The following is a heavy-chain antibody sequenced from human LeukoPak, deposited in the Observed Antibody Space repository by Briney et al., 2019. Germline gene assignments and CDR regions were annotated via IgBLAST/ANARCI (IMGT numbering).Heavy chain of an antibody. J-gene: IGHJ4*02. CDR1: GFTFDEYA. CDR2: ISGDGGNT. CDR3: TKDRYCSATSCPTDH. Sequence: GGSLRLSCAAFGFTFDEYAMHWVRQPPGRGLEWVSLISGDGGNTHYADSVKGRFTISRDNSKNSLYLQMNSLRTEDTALYYCTKDRYCSATSCPTDHWGQGTLVTVSS. D-gene: IGHD2-2*01. V-gene: IGHV3-43*02.